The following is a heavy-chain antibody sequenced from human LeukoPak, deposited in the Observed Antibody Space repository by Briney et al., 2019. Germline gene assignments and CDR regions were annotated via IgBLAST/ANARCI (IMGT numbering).Heavy chain of an antibody. CDR2: IGTDTTTT. D-gene: IGHD1-26*01. Sequence: GGSLRLSCAASGFSFSTSLMTWVRQAPGKGPEWISYIGTDTTTTYYADSFKGRFAISRDNAKNSLYLYIHSLTGEDTAVYYCARDRSGSYCTDFWGRGTLVTVS. CDR1: GFSFSTSL. J-gene: IGHJ4*02. V-gene: IGHV3-48*01. CDR3: ARDRSGSYCTDF.